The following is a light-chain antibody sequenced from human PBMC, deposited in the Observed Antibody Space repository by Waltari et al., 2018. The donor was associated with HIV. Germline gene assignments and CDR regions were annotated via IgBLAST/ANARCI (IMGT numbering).Light chain of an antibody. CDR2: VDS. CDR1: STNVGSYSL. CDR3: CSYGGDDTLV. V-gene: IGLV2-23*01. J-gene: IGLJ3*02. Sequence: QSALTQPASVSGSLGQSITISCTGASTNVGSYSLVSWYQNRPGQAPTLIIYVDSKRPLGISSRFSGSKSGNTASLTISGLQSEDEADYYCCSYGGDDTLVFGGGTKVTAL.